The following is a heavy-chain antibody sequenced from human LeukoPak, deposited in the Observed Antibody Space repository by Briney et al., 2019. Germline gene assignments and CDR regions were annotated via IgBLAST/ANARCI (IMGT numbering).Heavy chain of an antibody. CDR1: GFTFSDYY. Sequence: GGSLRLSCAASGFTFSDYYMSWIRQAPGKGLEWVSSISSSSSYIYYADSVKGRFTISRDNAKNSLYLQMNSLRAEDTAVYYCATGSGSYLDYFDYWGQGTLVTVSS. V-gene: IGHV3-11*06. J-gene: IGHJ4*02. D-gene: IGHD3-10*01. CDR3: ATGSGSYLDYFDY. CDR2: ISSSSSYI.